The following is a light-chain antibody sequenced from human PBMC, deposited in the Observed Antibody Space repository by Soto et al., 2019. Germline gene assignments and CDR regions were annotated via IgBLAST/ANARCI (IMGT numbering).Light chain of an antibody. CDR1: QGISSY. J-gene: IGKJ1*01. V-gene: IGKV1-8*01. Sequence: AIRMTQSPSSLSASTGDRVTITCRASQGISSYLAWYQQKPGKAPKLLIYAASTLQSGVPSRFSGSGSGTAFTLTISCLQSEDFATYYCQQYYSYPPTFGQGTKVEIK. CDR2: AAS. CDR3: QQYYSYPPT.